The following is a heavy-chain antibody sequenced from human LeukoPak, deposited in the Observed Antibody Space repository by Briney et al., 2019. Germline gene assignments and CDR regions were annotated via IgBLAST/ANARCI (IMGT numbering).Heavy chain of an antibody. V-gene: IGHV3-23*01. Sequence: GGSLRLSCAASGFTFSSYAMRGVRQAPGKGLEWVSAISGSGGSTYYADSVKGRFTISRDNSKNTLYLQMNSLRAEDTAVYYCAKMLRYCSGGSCYSLADYFDYWGQGTLVTVSS. D-gene: IGHD2-15*01. CDR3: AKMLRYCSGGSCYSLADYFDY. J-gene: IGHJ4*02. CDR1: GFTFSSYA. CDR2: ISGSGGST.